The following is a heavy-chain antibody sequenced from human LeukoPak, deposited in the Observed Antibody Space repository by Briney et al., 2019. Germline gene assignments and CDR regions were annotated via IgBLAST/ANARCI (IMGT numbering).Heavy chain of an antibody. V-gene: IGHV4-59*08. CDR2: IYHNGST. Sequence: SETLSLTCTVSGGSISGYYWSWIRQPPGKGLEWIGYIYHNGSTNYNPSLKSRVTISVDTSKNQFSLKLNSVTAADTAVYYCARQTGYFRYWGQGTLVAVSS. J-gene: IGHJ1*01. CDR1: GGSISGYY. D-gene: IGHD3-10*01. CDR3: ARQTGYFRY.